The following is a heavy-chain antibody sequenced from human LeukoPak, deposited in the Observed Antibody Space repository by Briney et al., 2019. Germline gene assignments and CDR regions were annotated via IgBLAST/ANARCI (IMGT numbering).Heavy chain of an antibody. D-gene: IGHD2-15*01. Sequence: SQTLSLTCTVSAGSISSGSYYWSWIRQPAGKGLEWIGRIYTSGSTNYNPSLKSRVTISVDTSKNQFSLKLSSVTAADTAVYYCARDGCCSGGSCYLGNDAFDIWGQGTMVTVSS. J-gene: IGHJ3*02. V-gene: IGHV4-61*02. CDR1: AGSISSGSYY. CDR3: ARDGCCSGGSCYLGNDAFDI. CDR2: IYTSGST.